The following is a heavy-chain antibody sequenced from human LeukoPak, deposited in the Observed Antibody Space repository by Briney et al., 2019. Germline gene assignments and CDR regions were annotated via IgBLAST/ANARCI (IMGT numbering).Heavy chain of an antibody. V-gene: IGHV4-61*02. CDR2: IYTSGST. Sequence: SETLSLTCTVSGGSISSGSYYWSWIRQPAGKGLEWIGRIYTSGSTNYNPSLKSRVTISVDTSKNQFSLKLSSVTAADTAVYYCARDLYDSSGESDYWGQGTLVTVSS. CDR3: ARDLYDSSGESDY. J-gene: IGHJ4*02. CDR1: GGSISSGSYY. D-gene: IGHD3-22*01.